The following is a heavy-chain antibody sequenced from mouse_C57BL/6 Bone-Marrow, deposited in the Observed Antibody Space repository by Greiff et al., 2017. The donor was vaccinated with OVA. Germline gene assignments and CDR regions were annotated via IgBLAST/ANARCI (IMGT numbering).Heavy chain of an antibody. CDR3: ARGVTTVVAPPGY. V-gene: IGHV1-20*01. J-gene: IGHJ4*01. CDR1: GYSFTGYF. CDR2: INPYNGDT. D-gene: IGHD1-1*01. Sequence: EVKLQESGPELVKPGDSVKISCKASGYSFTGYFMHWVMQSHGKSLEWIGRINPYNGDTFYNQKFKGKATLTVDKSSSTAHMELRSLTSEDSSVYYCARGVTTVVAPPGYWGQGTSVTVSS.